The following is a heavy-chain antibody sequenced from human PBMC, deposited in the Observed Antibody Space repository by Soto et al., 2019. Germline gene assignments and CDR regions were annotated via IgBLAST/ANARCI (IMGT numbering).Heavy chain of an antibody. CDR2: IYYSGST. V-gene: IGHV4-59*01. D-gene: IGHD3-10*01. CDR3: ATSKMVRGLSWFDP. CDR1: GGSISSYY. Sequence: QVQLQESGPGLVKPSETLSLTCTVSGGSISSYYWSWIRQPPGKGLEWIGYIYYSGSTNYNPSLKSRVTISVDTSKNQFSLKLSSVTAADTAVYYCATSKMVRGLSWFDPWGQGTLVTVSS. J-gene: IGHJ5*02.